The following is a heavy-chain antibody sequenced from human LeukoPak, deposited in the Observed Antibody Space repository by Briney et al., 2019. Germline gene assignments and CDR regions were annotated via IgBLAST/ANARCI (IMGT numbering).Heavy chain of an antibody. V-gene: IGHV7-4-1*02. CDR3: APWTFYRDCSGGTCYN. Sequence: GASVKVSCKAFGHSLSNYGLNWVRQAPGQGLEWRGWINTNTGNPMYAQGFTGRFVFSLATSVSTADLKISSLKAEDTAVYSCAPWTFYRDCSGGTCYNWGQGTLVTVSS. D-gene: IGHD2-15*01. J-gene: IGHJ4*02. CDR1: GHSLSNYG. CDR2: INTNTGNP.